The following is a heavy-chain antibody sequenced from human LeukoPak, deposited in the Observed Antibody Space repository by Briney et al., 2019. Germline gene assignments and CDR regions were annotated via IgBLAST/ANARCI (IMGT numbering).Heavy chain of an antibody. CDR2: INHSGST. CDR3: PTTGGHKSYYYYGMDV. D-gene: IGHD7-27*01. Sequence: PSETLSLTCAVYGGSFSGYYWSWIRQPPGKGLEWIGEINHSGSTNYNPSLKSRVTISVDTSKNQFSLKLSSVTAADTAVYYCPTTGGHKSYYYYGMDVWGKGTTVTVSS. J-gene: IGHJ6*04. V-gene: IGHV4-34*01. CDR1: GGSFSGYY.